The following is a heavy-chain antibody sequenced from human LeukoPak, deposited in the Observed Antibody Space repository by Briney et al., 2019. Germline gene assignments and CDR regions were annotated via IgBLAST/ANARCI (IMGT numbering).Heavy chain of an antibody. CDR1: GFTFSDYW. Sequence: GGSLRLSCAASGFTFSDYWMSWVRQAPGKGLEWVSYISSSSSTIYYADSVKGRFTISRDNAKNSLYLQMNSLRAEDTAVYYCARAVEWLPDYWGQGTLVTVSS. D-gene: IGHD5-12*01. V-gene: IGHV3-48*01. CDR2: ISSSSSTI. CDR3: ARAVEWLPDY. J-gene: IGHJ4*02.